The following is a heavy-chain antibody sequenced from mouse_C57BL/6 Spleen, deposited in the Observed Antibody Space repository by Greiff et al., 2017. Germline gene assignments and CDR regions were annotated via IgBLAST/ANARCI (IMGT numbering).Heavy chain of an antibody. CDR3: ARDSFYCYGSSYGWYFDV. CDR2: INYDGSST. V-gene: IGHV5-16*01. D-gene: IGHD1-1*01. J-gene: IGHJ1*03. CDR1: GFTFSDYY. Sequence: EVMLVESEGGLVQPGSSMKLSCTASGFTFSDYYMAWVRQVPEKGLEWVANINYDGSSTYYLDSLKSRFIISRDNAKNILYLQMSSLKSEDTATYYCARDSFYCYGSSYGWYFDVWGTGTTVTVSS.